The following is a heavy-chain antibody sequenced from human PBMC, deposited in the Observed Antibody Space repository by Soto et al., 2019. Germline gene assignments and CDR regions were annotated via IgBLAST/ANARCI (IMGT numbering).Heavy chain of an antibody. J-gene: IGHJ6*02. CDR3: ASRISSLYYYYGMDV. CDR1: GGTFSSYA. V-gene: IGHV1-69*13. CDR2: IIPIFGTA. Sequence: SVKVSCKASGGTFSSYAISWVRQAPGQGLEWMGGIIPIFGTANYAQKFQGRVTITADESTSTAYMELSSLRSEDTAVYYCASRISSLYYYYGMDVWGQGTTVTVSS.